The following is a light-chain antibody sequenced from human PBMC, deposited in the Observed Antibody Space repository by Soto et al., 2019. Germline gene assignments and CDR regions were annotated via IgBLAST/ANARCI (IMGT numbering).Light chain of an antibody. Sequence: DIEMTQSPSTLSASVGDRVTITCRASQSIDNWLAWYQQKPGKAPKLLIYEASNLAVGVPSRFSRTGSGTEFTLIINSLQPDDFATYYGQQYNHYYTFGQGTKLEIK. CDR1: QSIDNW. CDR2: EAS. CDR3: QQYNHYYT. V-gene: IGKV1-5*03. J-gene: IGKJ2*01.